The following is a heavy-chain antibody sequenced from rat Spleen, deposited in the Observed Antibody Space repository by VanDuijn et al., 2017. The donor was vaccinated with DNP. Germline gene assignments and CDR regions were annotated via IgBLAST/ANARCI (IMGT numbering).Heavy chain of an antibody. D-gene: IGHD1-4*01. CDR3: AGRPPPTRGPFDY. Sequence: EVQLVESGGGLVQPGRSLKLSCAVSGLTFSDHNMAWVRQAPKKGLEWVATISYDGRDPYYRDSVKGRFTISRDNAKSTLYLQMDSLRSEDTATYYCAGRPPPTRGPFDYWGQGVTVTVSS. V-gene: IGHV5-7*01. CDR2: ISYDGRDP. CDR1: GLTFSDHN. J-gene: IGHJ2*01.